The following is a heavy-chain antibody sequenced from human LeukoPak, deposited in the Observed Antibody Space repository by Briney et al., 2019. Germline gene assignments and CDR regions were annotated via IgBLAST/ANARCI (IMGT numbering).Heavy chain of an antibody. J-gene: IGHJ4*02. CDR1: GDSVSSNSAA. V-gene: IGHV6-1*01. CDR3: ARSISGLGD. D-gene: IGHD3-10*01. CDR2: TYYRSKWYN. Sequence: SQTLSLTCAISGDSVSSNSAAWNWIRQCPSRGLEWLGRTYYRSKWYNDYAISVKGRITISADTSKNQFSLQLNSVTPEDTAVYYCARSISGLGDWGQGTLVTVSS.